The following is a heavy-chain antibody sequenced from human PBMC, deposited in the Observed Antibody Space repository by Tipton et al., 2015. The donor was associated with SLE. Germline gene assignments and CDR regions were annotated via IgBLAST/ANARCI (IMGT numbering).Heavy chain of an antibody. CDR2: VYTSGST. Sequence: TLSLTCAVSGGSISSGNYYWSWIRQPAGKGAEWIGHVYTSGSTNYNPSLESRVTMSADTSKNQFSLKLNSVTAADTAVYYCARGVRIAVVKGWYFDLWGRGTLVTVSS. CDR1: GGSISSGNYY. D-gene: IGHD6-19*01. CDR3: ARGVRIAVVKGWYFDL. J-gene: IGHJ2*01. V-gene: IGHV4-61*09.